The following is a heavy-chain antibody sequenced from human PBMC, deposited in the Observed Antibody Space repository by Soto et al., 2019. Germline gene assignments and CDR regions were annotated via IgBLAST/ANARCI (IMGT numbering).Heavy chain of an antibody. CDR1: GFTFSSYA. CDR3: AREMVTSMPHDAFDI. V-gene: IGHV3-30-3*01. J-gene: IGHJ3*02. CDR2: ISYDGSNK. Sequence: QVQLVESGGGVVQPGRSLRLSCAASGFTFSSYAMHWVRQAPGKGLEWVAVISYDGSNKYYADSVKGRFTISRDNSKNKRYLQMNSLRAEETAVYYCAREMVTSMPHDAFDIWGQGTMVTVSS. D-gene: IGHD5-18*01.